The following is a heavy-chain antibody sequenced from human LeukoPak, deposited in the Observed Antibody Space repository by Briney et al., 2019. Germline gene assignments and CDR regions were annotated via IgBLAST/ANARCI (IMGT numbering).Heavy chain of an antibody. V-gene: IGHV3-74*01. CDR3: AREGGYDFWSGLGASYYYYGMDV. D-gene: IGHD3-3*01. J-gene: IGHJ6*02. Sequence: GGSLRLSCAASGFTVSSYWMHWVRQAPGKGLVWVSRINSDGSSTSYADSVKGRFTISRDNAKNTLYLQMNSLRAEDTAVYYCAREGGYDFWSGLGASYYYYGMDVWGQGTTVTVSS. CDR1: GFTVSSYW. CDR2: INSDGSST.